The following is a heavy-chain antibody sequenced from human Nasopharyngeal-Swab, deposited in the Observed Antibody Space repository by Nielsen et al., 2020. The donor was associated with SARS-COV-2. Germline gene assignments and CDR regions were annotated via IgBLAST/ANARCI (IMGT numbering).Heavy chain of an antibody. CDR3: AKDSSGRYGALDI. Sequence: GESLKISCAASGFTFSSYSMNWVRQAPGKGLEWVSYISSSSSTIYYADSVKGRFAISRDNAKNSLYLQMNSLRAEDTALYYCAKDSSGRYGALDIWGQGTMVTVSS. D-gene: IGHD6-19*01. CDR2: ISSSSSTI. J-gene: IGHJ3*02. CDR1: GFTFSSYS. V-gene: IGHV3-48*04.